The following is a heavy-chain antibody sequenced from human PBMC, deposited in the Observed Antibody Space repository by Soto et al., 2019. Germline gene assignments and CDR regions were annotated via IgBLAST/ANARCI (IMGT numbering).Heavy chain of an antibody. CDR3: AKTNYYDSSGYWIYFDY. Sequence: GSLRLSCAASGFTFSSYAMSWVRQAPGKGLEWVSAISGSGGSTYYADSVKGRFTISRDNSKNTLYLQMNSLRAEDTAVYYCAKTNYYDSSGYWIYFDYWGQGTLVTVSS. D-gene: IGHD3-22*01. V-gene: IGHV3-23*01. CDR2: ISGSGGST. J-gene: IGHJ4*02. CDR1: GFTFSSYA.